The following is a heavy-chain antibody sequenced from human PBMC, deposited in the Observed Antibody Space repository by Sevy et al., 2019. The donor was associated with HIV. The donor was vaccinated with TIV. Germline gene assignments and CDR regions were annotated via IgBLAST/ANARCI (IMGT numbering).Heavy chain of an antibody. J-gene: IGHJ4*02. V-gene: IGHV1-2*06. CDR1: GYSFSGYN. D-gene: IGHD6-13*01. CDR3: VRVPAAAGTRGYFDY. Sequence: ASVKVSCKTSGYSFSGYNMHWVRQAPGQGLEWMGRINPTSGGTKFAEMFQGRVTMTRDMSIGTDYMELSSLRSDDTAVYYCVRVPAAAGTRGYFDYWGQGTLVTVSS. CDR2: INPTSGGT.